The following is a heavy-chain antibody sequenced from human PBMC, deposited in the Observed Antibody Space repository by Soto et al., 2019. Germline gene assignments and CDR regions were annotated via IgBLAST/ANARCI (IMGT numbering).Heavy chain of an antibody. J-gene: IGHJ6*02. D-gene: IGHD3-22*01. CDR2: ISAYNGNT. Sequence: SVKVSCKASGYTFTSYGISWVRQAPGQGLEWMGWISAYNGNTNYAQKLQGRVTMTTDTSTSTAYMELRSLRSDDTAVYYCARDGMIVVVITLYYYGMDVWGQGTTVTVSS. V-gene: IGHV1-18*04. CDR1: GYTFTSYG. CDR3: ARDGMIVVVITLYYYGMDV.